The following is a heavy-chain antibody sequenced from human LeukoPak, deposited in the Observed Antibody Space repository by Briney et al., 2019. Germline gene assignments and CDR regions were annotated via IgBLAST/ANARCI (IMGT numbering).Heavy chain of an antibody. V-gene: IGHV3-11*01. CDR2: ISSSGSTI. CDR1: GFDFTAYG. J-gene: IGHJ4*02. CDR3: ARQGSEIDY. Sequence: SGGSLRLSCAASGFDFTAYGMSWIRQAPGKGLEWVSYISSSGSTIYYADSVKGRFTISRDNAKNSLYLQMNSLRAEDTAMYYCARQGSEIDYWGQGTLVTVSS.